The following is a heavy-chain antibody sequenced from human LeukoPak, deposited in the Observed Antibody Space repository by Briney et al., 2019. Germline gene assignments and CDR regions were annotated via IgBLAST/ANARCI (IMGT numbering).Heavy chain of an antibody. Sequence: PGGSLGLSCAGPGFMFHHYAIHWVRQAPGKGLEWVSLISGDGGSTFYADSVKGRFTISRDNSKNSLYLQMNSLRSDDTALYYCARESESSGWYDYWGQGTLVTASS. D-gene: IGHD6-19*01. CDR3: ARESESSGWYDY. J-gene: IGHJ4*02. CDR2: ISGDGGST. CDR1: GFMFHHYA. V-gene: IGHV3-43*02.